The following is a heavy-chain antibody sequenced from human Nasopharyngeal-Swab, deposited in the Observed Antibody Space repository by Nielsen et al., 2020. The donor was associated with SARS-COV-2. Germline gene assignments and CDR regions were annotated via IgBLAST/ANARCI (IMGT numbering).Heavy chain of an antibody. CDR3: ARDPADCSGGSCEAR. J-gene: IGHJ4*02. V-gene: IGHV1-69*01. Sequence: WVRQAPGQGLEWMGGIIPIFGTANDAQKFQGRVTITADESTSTAYMELSSLRSEDTAVYYCARDPADCSGGSCEARWGQGTLVTVSS. CDR2: IIPIFGTA. D-gene: IGHD2-15*01.